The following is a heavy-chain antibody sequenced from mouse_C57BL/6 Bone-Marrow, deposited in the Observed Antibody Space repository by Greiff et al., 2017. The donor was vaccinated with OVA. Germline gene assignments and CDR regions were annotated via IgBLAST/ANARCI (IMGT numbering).Heavy chain of an antibody. CDR3: ARSYYGSSPFAY. J-gene: IGHJ3*01. Sequence: EVKVVESGGGLVKPGGSLKLSCAASGFTFSSYAMSWVRQTPEKRLEWVATISDGGSYTYYPDNVKGRFTISRDNAKNNLYLQMSHLKSEDTARYYCARSYYGSSPFAYWGQGTLVTVSA. CDR2: ISDGGSYT. V-gene: IGHV5-4*03. D-gene: IGHD1-1*01. CDR1: GFTFSSYA.